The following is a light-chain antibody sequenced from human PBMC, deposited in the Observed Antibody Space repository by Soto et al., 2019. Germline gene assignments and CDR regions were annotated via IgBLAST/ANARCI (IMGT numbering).Light chain of an antibody. CDR1: QSISPY. V-gene: IGKV1-39*01. Sequence: IQMTQSPPSLSASVGDRITITCRASQSISPYLNWYQQKPGKAPQLLIYSASTLQSGVPSRFSGSGSGTDFALTITGLHPEDLATYYCQQSYSSPPTFGGGTKV. CDR3: QQSYSSPPT. J-gene: IGKJ4*01. CDR2: SAS.